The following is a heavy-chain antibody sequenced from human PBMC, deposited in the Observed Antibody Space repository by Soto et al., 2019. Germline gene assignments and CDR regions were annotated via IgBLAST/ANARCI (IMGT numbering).Heavy chain of an antibody. CDR1: GFIISSYW. CDR2: IKPDGSER. Sequence: EVQLVESGGTLVQPGESLRLSCAASGFIISSYWMSWVRQAPGKGLEWVANIKPDGSERYYMGSVNGRFTISRDNAKNSLYLQMSSLTVEDTAVYYCARWDNGYDFGGQGTLVTISS. D-gene: IGHD5-12*01. V-gene: IGHV3-7*01. J-gene: IGHJ4*02. CDR3: ARWDNGYDF.